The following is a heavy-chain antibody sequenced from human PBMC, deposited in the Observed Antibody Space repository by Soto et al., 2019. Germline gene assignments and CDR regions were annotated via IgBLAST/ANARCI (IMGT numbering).Heavy chain of an antibody. CDR3: ARDYDSSGYPRYYFDY. CDR1: GFTFSSYG. CDR2: ISYDGSNI. J-gene: IGHJ4*02. Sequence: PGGSLRLSCVGSGFTFSSYGMRWVRQAPGKGLEWVAAISYDGSNIYYADSVKGRFTISRDNSKNTLYLQMNSLRAEDTAVYYCARDYDSSGYPRYYFDYWGQGTLVTVSS. D-gene: IGHD3-22*01. V-gene: IGHV3-30*03.